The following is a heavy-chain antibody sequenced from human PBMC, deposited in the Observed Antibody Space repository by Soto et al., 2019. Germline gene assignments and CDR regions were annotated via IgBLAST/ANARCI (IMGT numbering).Heavy chain of an antibody. J-gene: IGHJ6*02. CDR3: ATGRFLEWGHMDV. D-gene: IGHD3-3*01. Sequence: WTWIRQPPGKGLEWIGHVYGTGTTNYNPALESRVTISTDTSKNQFSLQLRSVTAADTAVYYCATGRFLEWGHMDVWGRGTTVPVSS. V-gene: IGHV4-59*01. CDR2: VYGTGTT.